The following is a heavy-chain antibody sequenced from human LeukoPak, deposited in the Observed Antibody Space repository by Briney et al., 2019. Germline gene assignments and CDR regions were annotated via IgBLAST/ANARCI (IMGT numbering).Heavy chain of an antibody. D-gene: IGHD3-16*01. CDR1: GYTFTSYY. Sequence: ASVKVSCKASGYTFTSYYMHWVRQAPGQGLEWVGIINPSGGSTSYAQKFQGRVTMTRDTSTSTVYMELSSLRSEDTAVYYCARVLGGGTSWFDPWGQGTLVTVSS. V-gene: IGHV1-46*01. CDR2: INPSGGST. CDR3: ARVLGGGTSWFDP. J-gene: IGHJ5*02.